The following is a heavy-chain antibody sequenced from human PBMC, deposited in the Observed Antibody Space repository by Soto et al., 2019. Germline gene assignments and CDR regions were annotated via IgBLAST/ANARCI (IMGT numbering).Heavy chain of an antibody. CDR1: GFTFSSYA. D-gene: IGHD3-22*01. CDR3: AKEGSYRDTSGYILYYVDY. CDR2: LSYDGSNK. V-gene: IGHV3-30-3*01. J-gene: IGHJ4*02. Sequence: GGSLRLSCAASGFTFSSYAMHWVRQAPGKGLEWVAVLSYDGSNKYYADSVKGRFTISRDNSKKTLYLQMNSLRAEDTAVYYCAKEGSYRDTSGYILYYVDYWGQGTLVTVSS.